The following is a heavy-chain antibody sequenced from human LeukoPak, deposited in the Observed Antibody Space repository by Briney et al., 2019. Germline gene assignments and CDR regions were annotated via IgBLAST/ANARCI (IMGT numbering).Heavy chain of an antibody. Sequence: SGGSLRLSCAASGFTFSSYWMSWVRQAPGKGLEWVANIKQDGSEEYYVDSVKGRFTISRDNAKNSLYLQMNSLRAEDTAVYYCARLVEDRGGYSYDNWGQGTLVTVFS. D-gene: IGHD5-18*01. J-gene: IGHJ4*02. V-gene: IGHV3-7*01. CDR2: IKQDGSEE. CDR1: GFTFSSYW. CDR3: ARLVEDRGGYSYDN.